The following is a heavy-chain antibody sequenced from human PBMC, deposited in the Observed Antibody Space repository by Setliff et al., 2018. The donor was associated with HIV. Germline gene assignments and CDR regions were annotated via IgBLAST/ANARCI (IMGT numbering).Heavy chain of an antibody. Sequence: FTDIGGSFTDYYWIWIRQPPGKGLEWIGEINHSGSTHYNPSLKSRFTISVDTSKNQFSLKLSSVTAADTAVYYCARIVRWELVATSTFFYYDMDVWGKGTTVTVSS. J-gene: IGHJ6*03. V-gene: IGHV4-34*01. D-gene: IGHD1-26*01. CDR1: GGSFTDYY. CDR3: ARIVRWELVATSTFFYYDMDV. CDR2: INHSGST.